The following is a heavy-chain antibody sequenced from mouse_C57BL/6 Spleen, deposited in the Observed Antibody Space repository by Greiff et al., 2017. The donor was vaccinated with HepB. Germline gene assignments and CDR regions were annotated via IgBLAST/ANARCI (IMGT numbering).Heavy chain of an antibody. V-gene: IGHV1-52*01. CDR2: IDPSDSET. Sequence: VKLQQPGAELVRPGSSVKLSCKASGYTFTSYWMHWVKQRPIQGLEWIGNIDPSDSETHYNQKFKDKATLTVDKSSSTAYMQLSSLTSEDSAVYYCARGGGYYDWYFDVWGTGTTVTVSS. CDR3: ARGGGYYDWYFDV. CDR1: GYTFTSYW. J-gene: IGHJ1*03. D-gene: IGHD2-3*01.